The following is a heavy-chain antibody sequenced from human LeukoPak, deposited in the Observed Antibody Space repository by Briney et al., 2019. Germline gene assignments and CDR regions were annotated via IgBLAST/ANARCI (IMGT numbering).Heavy chain of an antibody. D-gene: IGHD3-22*01. CDR2: ISSSSSYI. CDR3: ARTEATLDSGGSDI. J-gene: IGHJ3*02. CDR1: GFTFSSYS. Sequence: GGSLRLSCAASGFTFSSYSMNWVRQAPGKGLEWVSSISSSSSYIYYADSVKGRFTISRDNAKNSLYLQMNSLRAEDTAVYYCARTEATLDSGGSDIWGQGTMVTVSS. V-gene: IGHV3-21*01.